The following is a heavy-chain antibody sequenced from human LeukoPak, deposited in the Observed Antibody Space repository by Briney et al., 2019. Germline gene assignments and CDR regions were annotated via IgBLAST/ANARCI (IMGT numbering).Heavy chain of an antibody. D-gene: IGHD6-13*01. CDR1: GLTFSNYG. Sequence: PGGSLRLSCAASGLTFSNYGMHWVRQAPGKGLERVTFIQYDGSDKNYVNSVNGRLPIYRDNSKNTVYLQMKSLSAEDTAVYYFAKEGHTEAVGAKVDDWGQGTLVTVSA. CDR2: IQYDGSDK. J-gene: IGHJ4*02. V-gene: IGHV3-30*02. CDR3: AKEGHTEAVGAKVDD.